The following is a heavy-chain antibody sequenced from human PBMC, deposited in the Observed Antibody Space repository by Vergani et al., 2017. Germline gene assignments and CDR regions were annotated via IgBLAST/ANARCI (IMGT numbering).Heavy chain of an antibody. D-gene: IGHD3-10*01. CDR3: AKSGYGSVSYFPIYYYYYMDV. CDR1: GFTFSSYA. Sequence: EVQLLESGGGLVQPGGSLRLSCAASGFTFSSYAMSWVRQAPGKGLEWVSALSGSGGSTYYADSVKGRFTISRDNSKNTRYLQMNSLRAEDTVVYYCAKSGYGSVSYFPIYYYYYMDVWGKGTTVTVSS. J-gene: IGHJ6*03. V-gene: IGHV3-23*01. CDR2: LSGSGGST.